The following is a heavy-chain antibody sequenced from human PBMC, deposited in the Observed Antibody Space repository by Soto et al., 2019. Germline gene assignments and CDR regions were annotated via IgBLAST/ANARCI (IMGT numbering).Heavy chain of an antibody. CDR2: IDPSDSYA. D-gene: IGHD6-13*01. J-gene: IGHJ3*02. Sequence: ESLTISCKGSGYSFTSYWISLVRQMPGKGLEWMGRIDPSDSYANYSPSFQGHVTISADKSISTAYLQWSSLKASDTAMYYCARLAAGPLDDAFDIWGQGTMVTVSS. V-gene: IGHV5-10-1*01. CDR3: ARLAAGPLDDAFDI. CDR1: GYSFTSYW.